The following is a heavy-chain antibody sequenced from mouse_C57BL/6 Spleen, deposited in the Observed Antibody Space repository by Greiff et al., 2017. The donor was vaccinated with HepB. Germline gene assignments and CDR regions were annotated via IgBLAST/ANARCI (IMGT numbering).Heavy chain of an antibody. V-gene: IGHV1-55*01. J-gene: IGHJ2*01. CDR1: GYTFTSYW. CDR3: ARDESYYGSSYGRNY. Sequence: VQLQQPGAELVKPGASVKMSCKASGYTFTSYWITWVKQRPGQGLEWIGDIYPGSGSTNDNEKFKSKATLTVDTSSSTAYMQLSSLTSEDSAVYYCARDESYYGSSYGRNYWGQGTTLTVSS. CDR2: IYPGSGST. D-gene: IGHD1-1*01.